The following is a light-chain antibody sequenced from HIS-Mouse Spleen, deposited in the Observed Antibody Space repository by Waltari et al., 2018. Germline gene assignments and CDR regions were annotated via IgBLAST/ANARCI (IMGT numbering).Light chain of an antibody. V-gene: IGLV2-11*01. Sequence: QSALTQPRSVSGSPGQSVTISCTGTSSDVGGYNYVSWYQQHPGKAPKLMIYDVSKRPSGVPDRFSCSKSGNTASLTISGLQAEDEADYYCCSYAGRRVVFGGGTKLTVL. CDR1: SSDVGGYNY. CDR2: DVS. CDR3: CSYAGRRVV. J-gene: IGLJ2*01.